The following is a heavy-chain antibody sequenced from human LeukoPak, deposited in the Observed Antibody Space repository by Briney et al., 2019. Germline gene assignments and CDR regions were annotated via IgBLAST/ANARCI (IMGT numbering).Heavy chain of an antibody. Sequence: PSQTLSLTCTVSGGSISSGGDFWSWFRQHPGKGLEWIGYIYYSGSTYYNPSLQSRVTISVDTAKNQCSLKVSSVTAADTAVYYCARSGVWYYAFDYWGQGTLVTVSS. CDR2: IYYSGST. J-gene: IGHJ4*02. V-gene: IGHV4-31*03. D-gene: IGHD6-19*01. CDR1: GGSISSGGDF. CDR3: ARSGVWYYAFDY.